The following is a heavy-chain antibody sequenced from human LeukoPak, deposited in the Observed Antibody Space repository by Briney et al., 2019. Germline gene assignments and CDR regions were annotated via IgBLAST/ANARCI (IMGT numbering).Heavy chain of an antibody. V-gene: IGHV3-7*05. D-gene: IGHD1-14*01. CDR3: ASIRRTEEAFEY. CDR1: GFTLSSYW. CDR2: IKQDGSEK. Sequence: GGSLRLSCAASGFTLSSYWMSWVSQAPGKGLEWVANIKQDGSEKYYVDSVKGRFTISRDNAKNSVYLQMNSLRAEDTAVYYCASIRRTEEAFEYWGQGTLVTVSS. J-gene: IGHJ4*02.